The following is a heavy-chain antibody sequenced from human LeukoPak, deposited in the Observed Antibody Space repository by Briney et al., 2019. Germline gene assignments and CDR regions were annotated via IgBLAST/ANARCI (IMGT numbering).Heavy chain of an antibody. CDR3: ARERYSSGRPAYYYYYMDV. CDR1: GYTFTSYG. J-gene: IGHJ6*03. D-gene: IGHD6-19*01. CDR2: ISAYNGNT. Sequence: GASVTVSCKASGYTFTSYGISWVRQAPGQGLEWMGWISAYNGNTNYAQKLQGRVTMTTDTSTSTAYMELRSLRSDDTAVYYCARERYSSGRPAYYYYYMDVWGKGTTVTVSS. V-gene: IGHV1-18*01.